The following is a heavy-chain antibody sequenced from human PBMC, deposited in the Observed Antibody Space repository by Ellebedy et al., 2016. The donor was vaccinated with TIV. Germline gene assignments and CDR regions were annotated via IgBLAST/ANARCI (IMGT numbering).Heavy chain of an antibody. CDR1: GFTFSNYN. V-gene: IGHV3-21*06. D-gene: IGHD2-15*01. CDR3: ARGWSTPDS. Sequence: PGGSLRLSCVASGFTFSNYNMNWVRQSPGKGLEWVSSIRSIGSDKYYAESVKGRFTISRDNAQNTLFLQMNSLRVEDTDVYNCARGWSTPDSWGQGTLVIVSS. J-gene: IGHJ4*02. CDR2: IRSIGSDK.